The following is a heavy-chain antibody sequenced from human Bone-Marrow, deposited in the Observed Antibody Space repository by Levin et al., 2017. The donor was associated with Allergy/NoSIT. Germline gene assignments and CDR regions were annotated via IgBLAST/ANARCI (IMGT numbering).Heavy chain of an antibody. D-gene: IGHD2-21*02. V-gene: IGHV1-2*06. CDR3: ARDTRVVSAVDGNDY. CDR2: INPNGGGT. J-gene: IGHJ4*02. CDR1: GYTFTAYL. Sequence: ASVKVSCKASGYTFTAYLIHWVRQAPGQGLEWLGRINPNGGGTIFAQKFQGRVTMTSDTSTTTAYMELSSLRSDDTAVYYCARDTRVVSAVDGNDYWGQGTLVTVSS.